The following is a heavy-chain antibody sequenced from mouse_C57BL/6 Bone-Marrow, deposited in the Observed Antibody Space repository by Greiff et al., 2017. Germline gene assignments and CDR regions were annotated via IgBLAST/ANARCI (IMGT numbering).Heavy chain of an antibody. Sequence: VQLQQPGAELVRPGSSVKLSCKASGYTFTSYWMHWVKQRPIQGLEWIGNIDPSDSETHYNQKFKDKATLTVDKSSSTAYMQLSSLTSEDSAVYYCARGLQYYGSSYWYFDVWGTGTTVTVSS. D-gene: IGHD1-1*01. J-gene: IGHJ1*03. CDR1: GYTFTSYW. CDR3: ARGLQYYGSSYWYFDV. CDR2: IDPSDSET. V-gene: IGHV1-52*01.